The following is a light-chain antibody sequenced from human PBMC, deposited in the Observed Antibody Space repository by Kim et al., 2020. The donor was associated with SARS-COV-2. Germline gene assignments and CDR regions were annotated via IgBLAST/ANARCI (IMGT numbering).Light chain of an antibody. J-gene: IGLJ3*02. CDR1: SANIGARND. CDR3: QSYDSSLSAWV. CDR2: ANT. Sequence: QGVTIACTGSSANIGARNDVHLYQHLPGTAPTLLIYANTNRPSGVPDRISGSRSGTSASLAITGLQAEDEADYYCQSYDSSLSAWVFGGGTQLTVL. V-gene: IGLV1-40*01.